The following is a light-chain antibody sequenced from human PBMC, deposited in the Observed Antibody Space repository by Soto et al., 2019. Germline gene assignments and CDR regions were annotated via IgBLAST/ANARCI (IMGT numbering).Light chain of an antibody. CDR2: GAS. CDR1: QSVSSS. CDR3: QQRYNWPLT. V-gene: IGKV3-11*01. Sequence: DIVLTQSPVTLSLSPGERAPLSCRASQSVSSSLAWYQQKPGQAPRLLIYGASNGAAGIPARFSGTGSGTDFTLTISSLEPDDFAVYYCQQRYNWPLTFGGGTKVDIK. J-gene: IGKJ4*01.